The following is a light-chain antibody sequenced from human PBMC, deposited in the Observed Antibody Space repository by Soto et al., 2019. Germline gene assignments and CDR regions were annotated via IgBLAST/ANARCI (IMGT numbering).Light chain of an antibody. CDR1: QTARHSDGRTY. CDR2: EVS. J-gene: IGKJ2*01. Sequence: DIVMTQIPLSLSVTPGRAASISCKSSQTARHSDGRTYLYWYRQKPGQPPHLLIYEVSNRFSGVPERFSGSGSGTDFTLNISWVEADDVGVYYCMQNIDLPPTFGQGTKLEIK. CDR3: MQNIDLPPT. V-gene: IGKV2D-29*01.